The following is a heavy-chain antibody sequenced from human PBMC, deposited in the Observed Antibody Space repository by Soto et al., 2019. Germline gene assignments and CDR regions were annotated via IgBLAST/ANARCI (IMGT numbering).Heavy chain of an antibody. Sequence: EVQLLESGGDLVQPGGSLRLSCAASGFTFSTDAMRWVRQAPGKGLEWVSSITGSGDRTYYADSVKGRFTISRDNSQSTLHLQMNSLRAEDTAVYYCARMYSSSCDSWGQGTLVTVSP. D-gene: IGHD6-13*01. CDR2: ITGSGDRT. CDR3: ARMYSSSCDS. V-gene: IGHV3-23*01. CDR1: GFTFSTDA. J-gene: IGHJ4*02.